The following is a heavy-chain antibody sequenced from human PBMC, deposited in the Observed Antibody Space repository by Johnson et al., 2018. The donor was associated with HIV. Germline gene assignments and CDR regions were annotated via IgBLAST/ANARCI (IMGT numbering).Heavy chain of an antibody. CDR3: AKEGGRITMIVVEPDAFDI. CDR1: GFTFSDAW. D-gene: IGHD3-22*01. V-gene: IGHV3-15*01. Sequence: EVQLVESGGGLVKPGGSLRLSCAVSGFTFSDAWMSWVRQAPGKGLEWVGRIKRKSDGETTDYAAPVKGRFTISRDDSKTTLYLQMNSLKTEDTGVYFCAKEGGRITMIVVEPDAFDIWGQGTLITVSP. CDR2: IKRKSDGETT. J-gene: IGHJ3*02.